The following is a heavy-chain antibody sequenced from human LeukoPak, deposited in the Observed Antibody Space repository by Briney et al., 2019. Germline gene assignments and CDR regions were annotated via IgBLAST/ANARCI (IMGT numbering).Heavy chain of an antibody. CDR1: GGSISSSNW. Sequence: PSETLSLTCAVSGGSISSSNWWSWVRQPPGKGLEWIGYMSNSGSTNYNPSLKSRVTISLDTSKNQVSLRLNSVTAADTAVYYCARMRLGTPNFDFWGQGTLVTVSS. CDR3: ARMRLGTPNFDF. V-gene: IGHV4-4*02. J-gene: IGHJ4*02. D-gene: IGHD2-15*01. CDR2: MSNSGST.